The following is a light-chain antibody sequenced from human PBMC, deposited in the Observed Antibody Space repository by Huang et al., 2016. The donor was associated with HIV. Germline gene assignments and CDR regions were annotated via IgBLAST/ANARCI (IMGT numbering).Light chain of an antibody. CDR1: QSILYSSNNKNY. V-gene: IGKV4-1*01. CDR3: QRYYNTPLT. CDR2: CAS. Sequence: DIVMTQSPDSLAVSLGERATINCKSSQSILYSSNNKNYLTWYQQKPGQPPKLLIYCASTRESGVPDRFSGSGAGTYFTITSSSLQAEDVAVYYWQRYYNTPLTFGGGTKVEIK. J-gene: IGKJ4*01.